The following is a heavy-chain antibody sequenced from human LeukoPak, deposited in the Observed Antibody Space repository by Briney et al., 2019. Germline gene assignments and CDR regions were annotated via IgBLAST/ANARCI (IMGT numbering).Heavy chain of an antibody. CDR3: ARNLGRYFDS. CDR1: GFTFSSYS. CDR2: ISSSSSYI. Sequence: GGSLRLSGSASGFTFSSYSMNWVRQAPGNELEWVSSISSSSSYIYYAASVKGRFTISRDNAKTSLYLQMNSLRAEDTAVYYCARNLGRYFDSWGPGTLVTVSS. J-gene: IGHJ4*02. D-gene: IGHD7-27*01. V-gene: IGHV3-21*01.